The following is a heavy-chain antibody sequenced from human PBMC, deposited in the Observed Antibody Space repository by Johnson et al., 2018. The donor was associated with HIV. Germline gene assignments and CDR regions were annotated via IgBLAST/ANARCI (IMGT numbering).Heavy chain of an antibody. Sequence: VQLVESGGGIKGPGGSLRLSCAASGFSFGDYGMTWVRQAPGKGLEWVSGINWNGGSTGYADSVKGRFTLPRDNAKNSLYLQMNSPRAEDTAGYYCARDRGRYGYAAFDIVGQGTMVTVSS. CDR3: ARDRGRYGYAAFDI. V-gene: IGHV3-20*04. D-gene: IGHD5-18*01. J-gene: IGHJ3*02. CDR1: GFSFGDYG. CDR2: INWNGGST.